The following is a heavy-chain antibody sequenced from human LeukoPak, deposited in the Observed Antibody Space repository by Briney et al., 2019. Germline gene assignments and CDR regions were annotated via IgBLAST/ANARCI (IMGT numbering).Heavy chain of an antibody. D-gene: IGHD1-1*01. J-gene: IGHJ4*02. Sequence: GGSLRLSCAASGFTFSSYGMNWVRQAPGQGLEWVSYISSSDSTIYYADSLKGRFTISRDNAKNSLYLQMNSLRAEDTAVYYCAGSDGIARNEFDYWGQGTLVTVSS. CDR2: ISSSDSTI. CDR1: GFTFSSYG. V-gene: IGHV3-48*03. CDR3: AGSDGIARNEFDY.